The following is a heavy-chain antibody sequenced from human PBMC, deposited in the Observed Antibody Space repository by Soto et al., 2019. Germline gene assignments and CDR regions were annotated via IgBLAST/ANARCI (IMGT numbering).Heavy chain of an antibody. D-gene: IGHD5-18*01. J-gene: IGHJ4*02. V-gene: IGHV1-18*01. CDR2: ISAYDGHT. Sequence: QVQLVQSGAEVKKAGASVKVSCKTSGYTLTSYGISWVRQAPGQGLEWMGWISAYDGHTNYAQKIQGRVTMTTDTFTSTAYMELRSLRSDDTAVYYCATVSGYSYGFDHWGQGTLVTVSS. CDR1: GYTLTSYG. CDR3: ATVSGYSYGFDH.